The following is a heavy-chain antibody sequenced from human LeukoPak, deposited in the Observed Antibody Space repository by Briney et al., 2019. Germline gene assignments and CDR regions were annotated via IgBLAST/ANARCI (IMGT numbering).Heavy chain of an antibody. Sequence: ASVKVSCKASGYTFTSYGITWVRQAPGQGLEWMGWMSAYNGNTNYAQKFQGRVTMTTDTSTSTAYMELRSLRSDDTAVYYCARGVRVIASTPTKGIYYYYMDVWGKGTTVTISS. D-gene: IGHD3-10*01. CDR1: GYTFTSYG. CDR2: MSAYNGNT. V-gene: IGHV1-18*01. CDR3: ARGVRVIASTPTKGIYYYYMDV. J-gene: IGHJ6*03.